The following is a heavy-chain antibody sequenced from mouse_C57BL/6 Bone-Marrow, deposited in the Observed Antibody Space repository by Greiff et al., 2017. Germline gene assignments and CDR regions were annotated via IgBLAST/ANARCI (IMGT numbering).Heavy chain of an antibody. V-gene: IGHV1-19*01. Sequence: VQLQQSGPVLVKPGASVKMSCKASGYTFTDYYMNWVKQSHGKSLEWIGVINPYNGGTSYNQKFKGKATLTVDKSSSTAYMELNSLTSEDSAVXYCARECDGYPYWYFDVWGTGTTVTVSS. CDR3: ARECDGYPYWYFDV. D-gene: IGHD2-3*01. J-gene: IGHJ1*03. CDR2: INPYNGGT. CDR1: GYTFTDYY.